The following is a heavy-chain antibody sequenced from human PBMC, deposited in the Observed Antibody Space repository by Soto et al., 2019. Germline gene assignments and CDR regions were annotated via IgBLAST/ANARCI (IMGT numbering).Heavy chain of an antibody. CDR1: GYTFTSYA. CDR3: AMSIVVVTALDY. Sequence: AASVKVSCKASGYTFTSYAMHWVRQAPGQRLEWMGWINAGNGNTKYSQRFQGRVTITRDTSASTAYMELSSLRSEDTAVYYCAMSIVVVTALDYWGQVTLVTVSS. V-gene: IGHV1-3*01. J-gene: IGHJ4*02. CDR2: INAGNGNT. D-gene: IGHD2-21*02.